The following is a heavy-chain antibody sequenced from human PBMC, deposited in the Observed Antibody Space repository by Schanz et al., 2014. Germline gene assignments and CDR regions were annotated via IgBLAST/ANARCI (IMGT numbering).Heavy chain of an antibody. CDR3: ARDPSFSMVRGVIIDSYYYGMDV. Sequence: QVQLVQSGAEVKKPGASVKVSCKASGYTFTSDSMHWVRQAPGQGLEWLGWIRPDNGHTTYSQKVRDRVIFTTDTSTSTAYMDLRSLRSDDTAVFYCARDPSFSMVRGVIIDSYYYGMDVWGQGTTXTVSS. J-gene: IGHJ6*02. V-gene: IGHV1-18*04. CDR2: IRPDNGHT. CDR1: GYTFTSDS. D-gene: IGHD3-10*01.